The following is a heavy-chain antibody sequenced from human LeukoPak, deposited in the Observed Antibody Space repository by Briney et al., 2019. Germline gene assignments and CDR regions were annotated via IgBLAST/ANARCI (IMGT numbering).Heavy chain of an antibody. D-gene: IGHD6-13*01. J-gene: IGHJ4*02. V-gene: IGHV3-30*02. CDR1: GFTFSNYG. CDR2: IRFDATAK. CDR3: AKAPYRGGSSWTEFDY. Sequence: GGSLRLSCAASGFTFSNYGIHWVRQAPGKGLEWVAFIRFDATAKYYADSVRGRFTISRDNSRNTVYLEMSSLRVEDTAVYYCAKAPYRGGSSWTEFDYWGQGTLVTVSS.